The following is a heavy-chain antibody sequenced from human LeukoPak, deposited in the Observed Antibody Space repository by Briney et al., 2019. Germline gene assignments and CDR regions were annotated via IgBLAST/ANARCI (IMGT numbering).Heavy chain of an antibody. CDR1: GFMFNNYW. Sequence: PGGSLRLSCAASGFMFNNYWMHWVRQAPGKGLEWVGRIKSKTDGGTTDYAAPVKGRFTISRDDSKNTLYLQMNSLKTEDTAVYYCTTRGYYYGSGSYYNVAFDIWGQGTMVTVSS. CDR2: IKSKTDGGTT. V-gene: IGHV3-15*01. D-gene: IGHD3-10*01. CDR3: TTRGYYYGSGSYYNVAFDI. J-gene: IGHJ3*02.